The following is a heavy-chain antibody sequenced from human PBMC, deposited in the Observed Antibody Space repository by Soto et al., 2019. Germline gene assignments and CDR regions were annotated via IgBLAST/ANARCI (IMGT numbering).Heavy chain of an antibody. V-gene: IGHV4-34*01. Sequence: PLETLSHTCAVYGGSCSGYYWSWIRQPPGKGLEWIGDIYHSGSTNYNPSLKSRVTISVDTSKNQFSLKLSSVTAADTAVYYCARAPYRKYYFDYWGQGTLVTVSS. CDR3: ARAPYRKYYFDY. CDR1: GGSCSGYY. J-gene: IGHJ4*02. D-gene: IGHD1-26*01. CDR2: IYHSGST.